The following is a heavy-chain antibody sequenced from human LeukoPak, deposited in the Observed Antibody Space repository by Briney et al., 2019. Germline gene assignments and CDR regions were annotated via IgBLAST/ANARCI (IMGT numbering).Heavy chain of an antibody. V-gene: IGHV4-38-2*01. Sequence: SETLSLTCAVSGYSISSGYYWGWIRQPPGKGLEWIGSIYHSGSTYYNPSLKSRVTISVDMSKNQFSLKLSSVTAADTAVYYCARSYRDGYNFLDYWGQGTLVTVSS. CDR1: GYSISSGYY. CDR2: IYHSGST. CDR3: ARSYRDGYNFLDY. D-gene: IGHD5-24*01. J-gene: IGHJ4*02.